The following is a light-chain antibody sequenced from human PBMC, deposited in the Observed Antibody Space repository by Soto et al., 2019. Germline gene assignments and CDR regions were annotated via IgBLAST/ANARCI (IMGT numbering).Light chain of an antibody. Sequence: QPVLTQSSSASASLGSSVKLTCTLSSGHSSYIIAWHQQQPGKAPRYLMKLEGSGSYNKGSGVPDRFSGSSAGADRYLTISILKFEDEADYYCETWDSNTWVFGGGTELTVL. CDR2: LEGSGSY. CDR1: SGHSSYI. V-gene: IGLV4-60*02. CDR3: ETWDSNTWV. J-gene: IGLJ3*02.